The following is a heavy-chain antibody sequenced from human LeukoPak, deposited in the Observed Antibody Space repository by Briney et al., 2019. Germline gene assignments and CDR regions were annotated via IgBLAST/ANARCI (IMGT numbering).Heavy chain of an antibody. D-gene: IGHD3-10*01. Sequence: SETLSLTCAVSGYSISSGYYWGWIRQPPGKGLEWIGSIYHSGSTYYNPSLKSRVTISVDTSKNQFSLKLSSVTAADTAVYYCARNSEVRGVIRIYPYNWFDPWGQGTLVTVSS. J-gene: IGHJ5*02. CDR2: IYHSGST. V-gene: IGHV4-38-2*01. CDR1: GYSISSGYY. CDR3: ARNSEVRGVIRIYPYNWFDP.